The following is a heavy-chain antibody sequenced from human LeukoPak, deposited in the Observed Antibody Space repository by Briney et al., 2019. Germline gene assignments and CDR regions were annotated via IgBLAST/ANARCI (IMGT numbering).Heavy chain of an antibody. CDR3: TADHPYYGY. J-gene: IGHJ4*02. Sequence: SVKVSCKASGFTLTTGSAMQWVRQARGQRLEWIGWIVVASGKTYSTQKLQERVTITRDMSTSTVYMKLSSMRSEDTAVYYCTADHPYYGYWGQGSLVTVSS. CDR2: IVVASGKT. CDR1: GFTLTTGSA. D-gene: IGHD3-3*01. V-gene: IGHV1-58*02.